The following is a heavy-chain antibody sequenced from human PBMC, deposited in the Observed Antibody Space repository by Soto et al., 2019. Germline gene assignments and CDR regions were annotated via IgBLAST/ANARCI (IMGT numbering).Heavy chain of an antibody. D-gene: IGHD1-26*01. V-gene: IGHV3-30-3*01. CDR3: ATWEQPPFDY. CDR1: GFNVSAYT. CDR2: ISSDGNHK. J-gene: IGHJ4*02. Sequence: QVKLVESGGGVVQPGRSLRLSCAASGFNVSAYTMHWVRQAPGKGLEWVAVISSDGNHKYYTDSVKGRFTISRDTSTNTLYLQMNRLRAEDTAEYFCATWEQPPFDYWGQGTLVTVSS.